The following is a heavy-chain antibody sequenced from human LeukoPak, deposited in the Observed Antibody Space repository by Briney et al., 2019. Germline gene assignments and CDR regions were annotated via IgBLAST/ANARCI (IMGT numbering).Heavy chain of an antibody. CDR3: ARDLSGISSATDAFDM. V-gene: IGHV1-2*02. D-gene: IGHD1-14*01. J-gene: IGHJ3*02. Sequence: ASVKVSCKASGYTFTGYYMHWVRQAPGQGLEWMGWINPNSGGTNYAQKFQGRVTMTRDTSVNTAYMELSRLRSDDTAVYYCARDLSGISSATDAFDMWGQGTMVTVSS. CDR2: INPNSGGT. CDR1: GYTFTGYY.